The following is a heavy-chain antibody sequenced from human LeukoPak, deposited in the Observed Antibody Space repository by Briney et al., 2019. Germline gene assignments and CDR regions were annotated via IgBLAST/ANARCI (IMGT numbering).Heavy chain of an antibody. CDR3: AKDYYRRFYYFDY. J-gene: IGHJ4*02. CDR1: GFTFSSYG. CDR2: ISYDGSNK. V-gene: IGHV3-30*18. Sequence: GGSLRLPCAASGFTFSSYGMHWVRQAPGKGLEWVAVISYDGSNKYYADSVKGRFTISRDNSKNTLYLQMNSLRAEDTAVYCCAKDYYRRFYYFDYWGQGTLVTVSS. D-gene: IGHD3-10*01.